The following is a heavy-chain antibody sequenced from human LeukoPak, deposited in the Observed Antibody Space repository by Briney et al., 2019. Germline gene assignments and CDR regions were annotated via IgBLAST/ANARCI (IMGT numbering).Heavy chain of an antibody. D-gene: IGHD6-13*01. CDR3: ARDQMNIAAAGAYFDY. CDR2: IGAYNGNT. V-gene: IGHV1-18*01. Sequence: ASVKVSCKASGYTFTSFGISWVRQAPGQGLEWMGWIGAYNGNTKYGQKLQRRVTMTTDTSTSTAYMELRSLRSDDAAVYYCARDQMNIAAAGAYFDYWGQGTLVTVSS. CDR1: GYTFTSFG. J-gene: IGHJ4*02.